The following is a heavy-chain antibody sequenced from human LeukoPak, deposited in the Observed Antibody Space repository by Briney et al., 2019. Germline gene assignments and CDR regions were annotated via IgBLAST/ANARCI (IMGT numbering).Heavy chain of an antibody. Sequence: SETLSLTCTVSGGSISSYYWSWIRQPPGKGLEWIGYIYYSGSTNYNPSLQSRVTISVDTSKNQFSLKLSSVTAADTAVYYCARYYYSSGYDSIPPYNWFDPWGQGTLVTVSS. CDR1: GGSISSYY. V-gene: IGHV4-59*01. CDR3: ARYYYSSGYDSIPPYNWFDP. CDR2: IYYSGST. D-gene: IGHD3-22*01. J-gene: IGHJ5*02.